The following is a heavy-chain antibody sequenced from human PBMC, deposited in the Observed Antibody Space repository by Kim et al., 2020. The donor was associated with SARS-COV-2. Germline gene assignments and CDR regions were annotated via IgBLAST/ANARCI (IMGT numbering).Heavy chain of an antibody. D-gene: IGHD1-26*01. V-gene: IGHV3-43D*03. CDR3: AKGGGSYSNGMDV. Sequence: ADTVKGRFTDTRDNSKNSLYRQMNRLRAEDTALYYCAKGGGSYSNGMDVWGQGTTVTVSS. J-gene: IGHJ6*02.